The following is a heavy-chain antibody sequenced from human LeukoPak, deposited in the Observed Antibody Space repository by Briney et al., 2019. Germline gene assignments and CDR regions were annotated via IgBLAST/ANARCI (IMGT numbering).Heavy chain of an antibody. CDR2: IYYSGST. CDR1: GGSISSSSYY. CDR3: ATGGGYGDPPYY. J-gene: IGHJ4*02. D-gene: IGHD4-17*01. Sequence: PSETLSLTCTVSGGSISSSSYYWGWIRQPPGKGLEWIGSIYYSGSTYYNPSLKSRVTISVDRSKNQFSLKLSSVTAADTAVYYCATGGGYGDPPYYWGQGTLVTVSS. V-gene: IGHV4-39*07.